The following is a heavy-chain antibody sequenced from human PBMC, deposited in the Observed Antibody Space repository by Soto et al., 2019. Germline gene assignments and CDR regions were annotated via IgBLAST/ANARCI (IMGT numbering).Heavy chain of an antibody. Sequence: SETLSLTCTVSGGSISSGDYYWSWIRQPPGKGLEWIGYIYYSGSTYYNPSLKSRVTISVDTSKNQCSLKLSYVTAADTAVYYCAWAQEYCGSGSTYGMDVWGQGTTVTVSS. CDR1: GGSISSGDYY. CDR3: AWAQEYCGSGSTYGMDV. CDR2: IYYSGST. D-gene: IGHD3-10*01. J-gene: IGHJ6*02. V-gene: IGHV4-30-4*01.